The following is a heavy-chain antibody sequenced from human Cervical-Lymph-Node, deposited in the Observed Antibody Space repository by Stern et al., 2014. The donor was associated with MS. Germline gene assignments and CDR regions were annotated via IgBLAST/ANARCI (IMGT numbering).Heavy chain of an antibody. CDR3: ARWGYGDYEADY. Sequence: VQLVESGPRLVKPSETLSLTCSVSPYSISSGYYWAWIRQSPGQGLEWIGTTHRSGSTYYKPSLKSRVTISADTSKNQFFLMLTSVAAADTAVYYCARWGYGDYEADYWGQGTLVTVSS. J-gene: IGHJ4*02. CDR1: PYSISSGYY. CDR2: THRSGST. V-gene: IGHV4-38-2*02. D-gene: IGHD4-17*01.